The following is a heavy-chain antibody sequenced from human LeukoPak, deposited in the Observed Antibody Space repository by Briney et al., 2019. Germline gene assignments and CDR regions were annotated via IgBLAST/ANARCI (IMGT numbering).Heavy chain of an antibody. CDR3: ATDPRGYSGTDY. D-gene: IGHD5-12*01. V-gene: IGHV1-24*01. Sequence: ASVKVSCKVSGHTLTELSMHWVRQAPGKGLEWMGGFDPEDGETVYAQKFQGRVTMTEDTSTDTAYMEVSSLRSEDTAVYYCATDPRGYSGTDYWGKRTLVTVSS. CDR1: GHTLTELS. J-gene: IGHJ4*02. CDR2: FDPEDGET.